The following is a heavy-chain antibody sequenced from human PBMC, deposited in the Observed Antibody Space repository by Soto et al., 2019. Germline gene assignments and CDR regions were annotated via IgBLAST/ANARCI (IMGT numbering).Heavy chain of an antibody. J-gene: IGHJ6*02. V-gene: IGHV3-23*01. Sequence: PGGSLRLSCAASGFTFSNYAMNWVRQAPGKGLEWVSTIGSGGGRTYYADSVKGRFTISRDNSNNTLYLHVNNLRAEDTDIYYCEVSVSMDVWGQGTTVTVSS. CDR3: EVSVSMDV. CDR1: GFTFSNYA. CDR2: IGSGGGRT.